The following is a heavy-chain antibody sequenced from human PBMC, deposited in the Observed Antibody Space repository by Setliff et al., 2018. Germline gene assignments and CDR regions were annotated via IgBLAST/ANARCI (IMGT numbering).Heavy chain of an antibody. V-gene: IGHV4-61*08. D-gene: IGHD6-6*01. CDR3: ARGSRIAGRAIDF. Sequence: PSETLSLTCTVSGASVTSFDYYWSWIRQPPGKGLEWIGDINHSGSTNYSPSLKSRVTISVDTSKNQFSLKLSSVTAADTAVYYCARGSRIAGRAIDFWGQGTLVTVSS. CDR2: INHSGST. CDR1: GASVTSFDYY. J-gene: IGHJ4*02.